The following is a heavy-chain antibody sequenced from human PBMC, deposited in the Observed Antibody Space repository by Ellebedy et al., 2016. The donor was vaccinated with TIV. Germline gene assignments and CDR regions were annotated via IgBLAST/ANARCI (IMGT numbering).Heavy chain of an antibody. CDR3: ARWVVVVPAAIDRYYYYMDV. D-gene: IGHD2-2*01. Sequence: SETLSLXCTVSGGSISSGDYYWSWIRQPPGKGLEWIGEINHSGSTNYNPSLKSRVTISVDTSKNQFSLKLSSVTAADTAVYYCARWVVVVPAAIDRYYYYMDVWGKGTTVTVSS. J-gene: IGHJ6*03. CDR1: GGSISSGDYY. V-gene: IGHV4-39*07. CDR2: INHSGST.